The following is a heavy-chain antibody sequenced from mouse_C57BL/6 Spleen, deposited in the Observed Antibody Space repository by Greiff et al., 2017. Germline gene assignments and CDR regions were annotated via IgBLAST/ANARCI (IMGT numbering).Heavy chain of an antibody. D-gene: IGHD1-1*01. CDR1: GYTFTSYW. Sequence: VQLQQPGAELVKPGASVKLSCKASGYTFTSYWMQWVKQRPGQGLEWIGEIDPSDSYTNYNQKFKGKATLTVDTSSSTAYMQLSSLTSEDSAVYYCATTVVATRYWGKGTTLTVSS. CDR2: IDPSDSYT. CDR3: ATTVVATRY. V-gene: IGHV1-50*01. J-gene: IGHJ2*01.